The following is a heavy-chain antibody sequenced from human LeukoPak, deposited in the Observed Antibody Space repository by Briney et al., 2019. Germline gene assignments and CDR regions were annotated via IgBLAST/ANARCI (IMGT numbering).Heavy chain of an antibody. V-gene: IGHV3-21*01. J-gene: IGHJ4*02. CDR3: ARDARGY. Sequence: GGSLRLSCAASGFTVSSNYMSWVRQAPGKGLEWVSSISSSSSYIYYADSVKGRFTISRDNAKNSLYLQMNSLRAEDTAVYYCARDARGYWGQGTLVTVSS. CDR1: GFTVSSNY. CDR2: ISSSSSYI.